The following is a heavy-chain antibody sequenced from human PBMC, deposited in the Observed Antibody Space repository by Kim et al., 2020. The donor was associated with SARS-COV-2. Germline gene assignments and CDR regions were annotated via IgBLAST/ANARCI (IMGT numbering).Heavy chain of an antibody. CDR2: SAQ. Sequence: SAQYYADSVKGRFRLSRDNSKNTVYLQMNSLRGEDTAVYYCARDTAEGFDYWGQGTLVTVSS. CDR3: ARDTAEGFDY. V-gene: IGHV3-33*01. J-gene: IGHJ4*02. D-gene: IGHD2-21*02.